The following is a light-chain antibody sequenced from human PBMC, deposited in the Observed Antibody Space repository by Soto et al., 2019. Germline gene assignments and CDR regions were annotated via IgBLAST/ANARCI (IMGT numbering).Light chain of an antibody. Sequence: QSVLTQPPSVSGAPGQRVTISCTGSNSNIGAGYDVHWYQQLPGTAPKLLMYGNTNRPSGVPDRFSGAKSGTSAYLAITGLQAEDEADYYCQFYDSSLSGLYVLGTGTKLTVL. J-gene: IGLJ1*01. CDR1: NSNIGAGYD. V-gene: IGLV1-40*01. CDR3: QFYDSSLSGLYV. CDR2: GNT.